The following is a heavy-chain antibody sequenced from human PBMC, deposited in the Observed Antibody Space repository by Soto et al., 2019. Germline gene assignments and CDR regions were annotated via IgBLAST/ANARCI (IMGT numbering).Heavy chain of an antibody. Sequence: PGGSLRLSCAASGFTFSTFAMSWVRQAPGKGLEWVSGISGGGGSTYYADSVKGRFTISRDNSKNTLYLQMNSLRAEDTAVYYCAKSPGRNWPLDYWGQGTLVTVSS. CDR3: AKSPGRNWPLDY. CDR1: GFTFSTFA. CDR2: ISGGGGST. V-gene: IGHV3-23*01. J-gene: IGHJ4*02.